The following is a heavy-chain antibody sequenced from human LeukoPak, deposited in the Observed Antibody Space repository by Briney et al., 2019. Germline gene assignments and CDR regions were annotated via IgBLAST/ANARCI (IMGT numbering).Heavy chain of an antibody. D-gene: IGHD3-22*01. CDR2: IYPGDSDT. V-gene: IGHV5-51*01. Sequence: GESLKISCKGSGYSFTSYWIGWVRQMPGKGLEWMGIIYPGDSDTRYSPSFQGQVTISADKSISTAYLQWSSLKASDTAMYYCARIPAGDDSSGYYYYFDYWGQGTLVTVSS. CDR1: GYSFTSYW. J-gene: IGHJ4*02. CDR3: ARIPAGDDSSGYYYYFDY.